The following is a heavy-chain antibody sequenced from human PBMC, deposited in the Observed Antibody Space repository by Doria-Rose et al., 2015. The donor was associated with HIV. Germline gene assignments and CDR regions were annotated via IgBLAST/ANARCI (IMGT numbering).Heavy chain of an antibody. CDR3: ARIKSSRWYHKYYFDF. CDR1: GVSLSSPGMG. Sequence: QITLKESGPVLVKPTETLTLTCTVSGVSLSSPGMGVSWIRQPPGKALEWLANMFSDDEISYKTSLKSRLTISRSTSKSQVVRTMTDMDPVDTATYYCARIKSSRWYHKYYFDFWGQGTLVIVSA. D-gene: IGHD6-13*01. V-gene: IGHV2-26*01. J-gene: IGHJ4*02. CDR2: MFSDDEI.